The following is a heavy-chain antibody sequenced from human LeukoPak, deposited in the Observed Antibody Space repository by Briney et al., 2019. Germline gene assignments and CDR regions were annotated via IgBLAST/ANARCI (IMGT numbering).Heavy chain of an antibody. V-gene: IGHV4-59*01. J-gene: IGHJ4*02. CDR2: IYYSGST. Sequence: PSETLSLTCTGSGGSISSYYWSWIRQPPGKGLEWIGYIYYSGSTNYNPSLKSRVTISADTSKNQFSLKLNSVTAADTAVYYCARGQWLGPFDYWGQGTLVTVSS. CDR3: ARGQWLGPFDY. CDR1: GGSISSYY. D-gene: IGHD6-19*01.